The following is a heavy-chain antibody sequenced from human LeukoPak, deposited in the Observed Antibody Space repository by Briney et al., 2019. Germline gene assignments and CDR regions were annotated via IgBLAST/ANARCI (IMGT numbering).Heavy chain of an antibody. Sequence: VASVKVSCKASGYTFTRYYIHWLRQAPGQGIEWMGWIDPNTGGTNFAQKFQGRITMTRDTSINTVYMELNRLRSDDTAVYYCTKNQYSGTIITPLDPFDVWGQGTMVTVSS. CDR2: IDPNTGGT. V-gene: IGHV1-2*02. CDR1: GYTFTRYY. J-gene: IGHJ3*01. CDR3: TKNQYSGTIITPLDPFDV. D-gene: IGHD3-10*01.